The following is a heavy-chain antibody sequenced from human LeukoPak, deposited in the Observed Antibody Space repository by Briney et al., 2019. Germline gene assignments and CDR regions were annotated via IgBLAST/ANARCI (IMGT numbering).Heavy chain of an antibody. CDR3: ARASYFDRLSFDY. V-gene: IGHV4-4*07. J-gene: IGHJ4*02. D-gene: IGHD3-9*01. CDR2: IYTGGST. Sequence: SETLSLTCTGSGGSISSYYWSWIRQPAGNGLEWMGRIYTGGSTNSHPSLKSRVTMSADTSKTQSSLKLSSVTAADTAVYYCARASYFDRLSFDYWGQGTLVTVSS. CDR1: GGSISSYY.